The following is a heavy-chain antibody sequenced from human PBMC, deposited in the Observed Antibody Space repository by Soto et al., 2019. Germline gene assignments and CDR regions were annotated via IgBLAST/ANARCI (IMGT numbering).Heavy chain of an antibody. D-gene: IGHD3-10*01. CDR1: GGSISSYY. CDR2: IYYSGST. V-gene: IGHV4-59*01. Sequence: SETLSLTCTVSGGSISSYYWSWIRQPPGKGLEWIGYIYYSGSTNYNPSLKSRVTISVDTSKNQFSLKLSSVTAADTAVYYCARVRNTGRVRGVAYFDYWGQGTLVTVSS. CDR3: ARVRNTGRVRGVAYFDY. J-gene: IGHJ4*02.